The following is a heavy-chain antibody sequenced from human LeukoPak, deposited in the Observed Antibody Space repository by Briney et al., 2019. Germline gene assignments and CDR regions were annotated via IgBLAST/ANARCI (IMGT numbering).Heavy chain of an antibody. CDR2: IYYSGST. V-gene: IGHV4-39*01. D-gene: IGHD6-13*01. Sequence: SETLSLTCTVSGGSISSSSYYWGWIRQPPGKGLEWIGSIYYSGSTYYNPSLKSRVTISVDTSKNQFSLKLSSVTAADTAVYYCARHVRWSSWYGGDCWGQGTLVTVSS. J-gene: IGHJ4*02. CDR3: ARHVRWSSWYGGDC. CDR1: GGSISSSSYY.